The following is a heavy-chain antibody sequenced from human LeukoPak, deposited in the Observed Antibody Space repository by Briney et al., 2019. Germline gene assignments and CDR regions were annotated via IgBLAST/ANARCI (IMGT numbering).Heavy chain of an antibody. Sequence: GASVKVSCKASGYTFTGYYMHWVRQAPGQGLEWTGWINPNSGGTNYAQKFQGRVTMTRDTSISTAYMELSRLRSDDTAVYYCARDGLDYELWFGELSPLFDYWGQGTLVTVSS. CDR1: GYTFTGYY. J-gene: IGHJ4*02. CDR2: INPNSGGT. CDR3: ARDGLDYELWFGELSPLFDY. D-gene: IGHD3-10*01. V-gene: IGHV1-2*02.